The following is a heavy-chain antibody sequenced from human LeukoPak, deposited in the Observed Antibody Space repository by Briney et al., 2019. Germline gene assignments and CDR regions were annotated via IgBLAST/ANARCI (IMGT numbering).Heavy chain of an antibody. CDR3: ARGRLIGP. CDR1: GGSVSSYH. J-gene: IGHJ5*02. CDR2: VYNSGST. D-gene: IGHD5-12*01. V-gene: IGHV4-59*02. Sequence: PSETLSLTRTVSGGSVSSYHWNWIRQPPGKGLEWIGYVYNSGSTNYNPSLKSRVTISVDTSKNQFSLKLSSVTAADTALYYCARGRLIGPWGQGALVTVSS.